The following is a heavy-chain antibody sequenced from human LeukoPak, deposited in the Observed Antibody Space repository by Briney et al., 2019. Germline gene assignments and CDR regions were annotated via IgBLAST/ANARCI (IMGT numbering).Heavy chain of an antibody. J-gene: IGHJ4*02. V-gene: IGHV4-59*01. CDR2: IYYRGST. CDR3: ARYGSYYDIPFDY. CDR1: GGSISSYY. Sequence: SETLSLTCTVSGGSISSYYWSWIRQPPGKGLEWIGYIYYRGSTNYNPSLKSRVTISVDTSKNQFSLKLSSVTAADTAVYYCARYGSYYDIPFDYWGQGTLVTVSS. D-gene: IGHD1-26*01.